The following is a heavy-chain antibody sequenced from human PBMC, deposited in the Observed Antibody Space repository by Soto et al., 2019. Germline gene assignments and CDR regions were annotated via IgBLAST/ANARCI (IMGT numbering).Heavy chain of an antibody. J-gene: IGHJ3*02. D-gene: IGHD6-6*01. Sequence: GGSLRLSCTASGLTVSSNYMTWVRQAPGKGLEWVSIIYGGGSTHYADSVKGRFTISRDNSKNSLYLQMNSLTAEDTAVYYCARPARRDAFDIWGHGTMVTVSS. CDR1: GLTVSSNY. V-gene: IGHV3-53*01. CDR2: IYGGGST. CDR3: ARPARRDAFDI.